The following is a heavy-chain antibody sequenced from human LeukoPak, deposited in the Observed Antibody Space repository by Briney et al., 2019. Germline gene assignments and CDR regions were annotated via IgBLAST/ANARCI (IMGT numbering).Heavy chain of an antibody. CDR3: ARQGLRLGELSS. V-gene: IGHV4-59*08. CDR2: IYYSGST. J-gene: IGHJ5*02. D-gene: IGHD3-16*02. Sequence: SETLSLTCAVYGGSFSGYYWSWIRQPPGKGLEWIGYIYYSGSTNYNPSLKSRVTISVDTSKNQFSLKLSSVTAADTAVYYCARQGLRLGELSSWGQGTLVTVSS. CDR1: GGSFSGYY.